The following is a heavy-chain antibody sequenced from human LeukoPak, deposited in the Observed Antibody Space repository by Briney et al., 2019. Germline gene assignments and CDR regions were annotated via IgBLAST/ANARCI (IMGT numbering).Heavy chain of an antibody. Sequence: SETLSLTCTVYGYSISIGYYWGWIRQPPGKGLGWIGCIYHSGSTYYNPSLTERLITSVDTSKNQFSLKLSSVTAADTAVYYCARDGVAVAGLLNWGQGTLVTVSS. J-gene: IGHJ4*02. CDR3: ARDGVAVAGLLN. D-gene: IGHD6-19*01. V-gene: IGHV4-38-2*02. CDR1: GYSISIGYY. CDR2: IYHSGST.